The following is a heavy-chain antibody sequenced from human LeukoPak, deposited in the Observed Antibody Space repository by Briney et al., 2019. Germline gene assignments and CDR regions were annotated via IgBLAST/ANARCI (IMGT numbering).Heavy chain of an antibody. V-gene: IGHV4-59*05. J-gene: IGHJ6*03. CDR2: IYYSGST. D-gene: IGHD4-17*01. CDR1: GGSISSYF. Sequence: SETLSLTCTVSGGSISSYFWSWIRQPPGKGLEWIGSIYYSGSTYYNPSLKSRVTISVDTSKNQFSLKLSSVTAADTAVYYCAAVRNYYYYMDVWGKGTTVTVSS. CDR3: AAVRNYYYYMDV.